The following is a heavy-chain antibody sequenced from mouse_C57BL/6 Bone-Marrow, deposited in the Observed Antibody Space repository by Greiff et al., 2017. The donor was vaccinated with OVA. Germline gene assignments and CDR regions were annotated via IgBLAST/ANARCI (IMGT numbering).Heavy chain of an antibody. CDR1: GYPFTSYG. CDR2: IYPRSGNT. Sequence: QVQLQQSGAELARPGASVKLSCKASGYPFTSYGISWVKQRTGQGLEWIGEIYPRSGNTYYNEKFKGKATLTADKSSSTAYMELRSLTSEDSAVYLCAICYGSSPYYAMDYWGQGTSVTVSA. CDR3: AICYGSSPYYAMDY. J-gene: IGHJ4*01. V-gene: IGHV1-81*01. D-gene: IGHD1-1*01.